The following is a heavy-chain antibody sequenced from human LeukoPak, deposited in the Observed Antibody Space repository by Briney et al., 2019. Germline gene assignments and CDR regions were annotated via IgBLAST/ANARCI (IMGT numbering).Heavy chain of an antibody. Sequence: GRSLRLSCAASAFTFSSYSMNWVRQALGKGLEWVSYISSGGSTIYYADSVKGRFTISRDNAKNSLYLQMNSLRDEDTAVYYCARGGYGDGDHWGQGTLVTVSS. V-gene: IGHV3-48*02. D-gene: IGHD4-17*01. CDR3: ARGGYGDGDH. J-gene: IGHJ4*02. CDR2: ISSGGSTI. CDR1: AFTFSSYS.